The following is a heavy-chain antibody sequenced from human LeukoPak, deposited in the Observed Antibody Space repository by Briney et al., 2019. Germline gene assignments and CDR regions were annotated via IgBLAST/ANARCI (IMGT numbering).Heavy chain of an antibody. CDR3: AREAPRYYGSGSHGEFDY. V-gene: IGHV1-2*02. D-gene: IGHD3-10*01. CDR2: INPNSGGT. J-gene: IGHJ4*02. CDR1: GYTFTGYY. Sequence: ASVTVSCKASGYTFTGYYMHWVRQAPGQGLEWMGWINPNSGGTNYAQTFQGRVTMTRETSISTAYMELSRLRSDDTAVYYCAREAPRYYGSGSHGEFDYWGQGTLVTVSS.